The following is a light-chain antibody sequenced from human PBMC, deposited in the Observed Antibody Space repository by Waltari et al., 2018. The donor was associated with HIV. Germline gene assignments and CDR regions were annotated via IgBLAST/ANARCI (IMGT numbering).Light chain of an antibody. Sequence: QSALTQPPSASGSPGQSVTLSCTGTSSDVGGYNYVSWHQQHPGKAPKLMIYDVIKMPSGVPDRFSGSKSGNTASLTVSGLQPEDEADYYCSSHAGSKVVFGGGTRLTVL. CDR2: DVI. CDR1: SSDVGGYNY. V-gene: IGLV2-8*01. CDR3: SSHAGSKVV. J-gene: IGLJ2*01.